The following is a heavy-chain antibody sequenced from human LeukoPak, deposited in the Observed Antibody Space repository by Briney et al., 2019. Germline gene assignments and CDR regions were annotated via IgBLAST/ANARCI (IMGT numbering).Heavy chain of an antibody. J-gene: IGHJ4*02. Sequence: PSETLSLTCAVYGGSFSGYYWSWIRQPPGKGLEWIGEINHSGSTNYNPSLKSRVTISVGTSKNQFSLKLSSVTAADTAVYYCARDMQLVAYYFDYWGQGTLVTVSS. CDR1: GGSFSGYY. V-gene: IGHV4-34*01. D-gene: IGHD6-6*01. CDR2: INHSGST. CDR3: ARDMQLVAYYFDY.